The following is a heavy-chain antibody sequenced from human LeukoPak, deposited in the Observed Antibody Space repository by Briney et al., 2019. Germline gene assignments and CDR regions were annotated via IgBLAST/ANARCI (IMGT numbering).Heavy chain of an antibody. CDR3: ARDNDDFGSLYGMDA. V-gene: IGHV4-31*03. CDR1: GGSIRTGGYY. J-gene: IGHJ6*02. D-gene: IGHD4-17*01. Sequence: SQTLSLTCTVSGGSIRTGGYYWSWVRQHPGKGLEWIGYIYYSGSTYYNPSLKSRASISIDTSKNQFSLRLSSVTAADTAVYYCARDNDDFGSLYGMDAWGQGTTVIVSS. CDR2: IYYSGST.